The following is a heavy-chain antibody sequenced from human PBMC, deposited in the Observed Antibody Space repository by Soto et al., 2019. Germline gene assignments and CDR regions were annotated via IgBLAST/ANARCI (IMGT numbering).Heavy chain of an antibody. CDR2: IYYSGST. V-gene: IGHV4-31*03. CDR1: GGSISSGGYY. D-gene: IGHD3-10*01. Sequence: QVQLQESGPGLVKPSQTLSLTCTVSGGSISSGGYYWSWIRQHPGKGLEWIGYIYYSGSTYYNPSLKSRVTISVDTSKNQFSLKLSSVTAADTAVYYCARELWFGEGLGGYYYGMDVWGQGTTVTVSS. J-gene: IGHJ6*02. CDR3: ARELWFGEGLGGYYYGMDV.